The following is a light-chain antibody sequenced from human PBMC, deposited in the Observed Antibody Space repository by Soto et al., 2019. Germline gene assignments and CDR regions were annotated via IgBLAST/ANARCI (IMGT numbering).Light chain of an antibody. Sequence: DIHMTQSPSSLSASVGDRVTITCRASQSIDTFLNWYQQRPGKVPKLLIDTASSLQSGVPLRFSGSGSRSDFTLTITALQPEDFATYYCQQTHTSPLTFGGGTKVEI. CDR2: TAS. CDR3: QQTHTSPLT. CDR1: QSIDTF. V-gene: IGKV1-39*01. J-gene: IGKJ4*01.